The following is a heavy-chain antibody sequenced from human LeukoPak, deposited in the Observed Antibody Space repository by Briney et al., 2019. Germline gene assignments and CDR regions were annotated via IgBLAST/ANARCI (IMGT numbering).Heavy chain of an antibody. V-gene: IGHV1-2*02. Sequence: ASVKVSCKASGYTFTGYYMHWVRQAPGQGLEWMGWINPNSGGTNYAQKFQGRVTMTRDTSISTAYMELSRLRSDDTAVYYCARAGNTGGYLDDYWGQGTLVTVSS. CDR2: INPNSGGT. D-gene: IGHD5-12*01. CDR3: ARAGNTGGYLDDY. J-gene: IGHJ4*02. CDR1: GYTFTGYY.